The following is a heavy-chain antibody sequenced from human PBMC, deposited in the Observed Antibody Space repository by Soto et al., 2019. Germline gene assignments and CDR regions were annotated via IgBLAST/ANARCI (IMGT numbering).Heavy chain of an antibody. D-gene: IGHD7-27*01. CDR1: GDSISNLDYF. Sequence: KPSETLSLTCSVSGDSISNLDYFWAWIRQPPGQALECIGYIYKSATTYYNPSFESRVAISVDTSKSQFSLNVTSVTAADTAVYFCARGRYCLTGRCFPNWFDSWGQGALVTVSS. J-gene: IGHJ5*01. CDR3: ARGRYCLTGRCFPNWFDS. V-gene: IGHV4-30-4*01. CDR2: IYKSATT.